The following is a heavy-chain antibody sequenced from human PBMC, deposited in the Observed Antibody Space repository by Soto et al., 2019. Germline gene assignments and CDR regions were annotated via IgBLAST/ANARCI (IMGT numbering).Heavy chain of an antibody. Sequence: PSETLSLTCAVFGGSISSSNWWSWVRQPPGKGLEWIGEIYHSGSTNYNPSLKSRVTISVDKSKNQFSLKLSSVTAADTAVYYCAGLYYYDSSGNDYWGQGTLVTVSS. CDR2: IYHSGST. D-gene: IGHD3-22*01. V-gene: IGHV4-4*02. CDR3: AGLYYYDSSGNDY. CDR1: GGSISSSNW. J-gene: IGHJ4*02.